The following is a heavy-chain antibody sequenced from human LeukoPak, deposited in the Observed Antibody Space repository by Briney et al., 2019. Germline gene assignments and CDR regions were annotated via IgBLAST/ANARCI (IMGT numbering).Heavy chain of an antibody. CDR3: AQRQGPMSGTYDYFDP. Sequence: KPSETLSLTCTVPGGSISGYYWTWIRQPPGQGLEWIAYIHSNGYTNYNPSLRSRVTISVDPSKNQFSLTVTPVTAADTAIYYCAQRQGPMSGTYDYFDPWGQGALVTVSS. J-gene: IGHJ5*02. V-gene: IGHV4-4*09. D-gene: IGHD1-26*01. CDR1: GGSISGYY. CDR2: IHSNGYT.